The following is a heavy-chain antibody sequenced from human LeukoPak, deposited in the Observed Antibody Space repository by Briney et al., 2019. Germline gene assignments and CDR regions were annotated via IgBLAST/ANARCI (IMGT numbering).Heavy chain of an antibody. J-gene: IGHJ4*02. CDR3: ARGGIGNGYDPSIDY. V-gene: IGHV1-69*05. CDR2: IIPIFGTA. CDR1: GGTFSSYA. D-gene: IGHD5-12*01. Sequence: SVKVSCKASGGTFSSYAISWVRQAPGQGLEWMGRIIPIFGTADYAQKFQGRVTITTDESTSTAYMELSSLRSEDTAVYYCARGGIGNGYDPSIDYWGQGTLVTVSS.